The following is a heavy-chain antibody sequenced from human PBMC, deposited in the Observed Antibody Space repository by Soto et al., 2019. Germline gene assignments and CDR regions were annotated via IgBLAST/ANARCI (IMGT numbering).Heavy chain of an antibody. CDR2: IYYSGST. Sequence: QLQLHESGPGLVKPSETLSLTCAVSGDSMSSSGYYWGWIRQPPGKGLEWIGSIYYSGSTYYNPALQSRVAKSVDTSKIQFSLKLKSLTAADTAIYYCARRTVNIRTFYSGLKTRCFDYWGQGAPVTVSS. V-gene: IGHV4-39*01. CDR3: ARRTVNIRTFYSGLKTRCFDY. CDR1: GDSMSSSGYY. D-gene: IGHD6-19*01. J-gene: IGHJ4*02.